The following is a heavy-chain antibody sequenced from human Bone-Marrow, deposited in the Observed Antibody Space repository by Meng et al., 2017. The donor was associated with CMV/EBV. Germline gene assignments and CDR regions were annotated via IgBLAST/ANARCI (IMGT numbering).Heavy chain of an antibody. CDR2: IIPIFGTA. J-gene: IGHJ6*02. Sequence: SVKVSCKASGYTFTGYYMHWVRQAPGQGLEWMGGIIPIFGTANYAQKFQGRVTITTDESTSTAYMELSSLRSEDTAVYYCARVIWSIHYYYYYGMDVWGQGTTVTVSS. CDR3: ARVIWSIHYYYYYGMDV. V-gene: IGHV1-69*05. CDR1: GYTFTGYY. D-gene: IGHD3-3*01.